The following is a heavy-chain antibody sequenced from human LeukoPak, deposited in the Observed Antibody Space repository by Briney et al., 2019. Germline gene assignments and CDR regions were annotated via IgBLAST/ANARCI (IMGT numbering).Heavy chain of an antibody. V-gene: IGHV3-74*01. CDR2: IFADGSTT. J-gene: IGHJ4*01. Sequence: GGSLRLSCVASEFNFFSYGMQWVRQAPGEGLVWVSRIFADGSTTSYADSVKGRFTISRDNAKNTLYLQMNSLRAEDTAVYYCARELPREVTLDYWGQGTLVTVSP. CDR3: ARELPREVTLDY. D-gene: IGHD2-21*02. CDR1: EFNFFSYG.